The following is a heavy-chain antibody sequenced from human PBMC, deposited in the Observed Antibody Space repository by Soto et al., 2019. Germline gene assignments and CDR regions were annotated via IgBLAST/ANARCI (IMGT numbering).Heavy chain of an antibody. J-gene: IGHJ5*02. CDR2: ITSKTGQI. V-gene: IGHV3-21*06. CDR3: XRDLFAGQQLDIPCFEP. CDR1: GLPFSSCN. Sequence: GGSLRLSCTGSGLPFSSCNLNWVRQVPGKGPEWISSITSKTGQIYYAESVKVRFTISRDNAKNSLYLEMNRLGAEDTAVYFCXRDLFAGQQLDIPCFEPWGQGTLVTVSS. D-gene: IGHD3-9*01.